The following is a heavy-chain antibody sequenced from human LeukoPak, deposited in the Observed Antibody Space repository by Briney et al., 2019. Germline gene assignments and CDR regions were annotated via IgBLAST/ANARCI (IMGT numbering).Heavy chain of an antibody. CDR2: IYHSGST. CDR3: ARHGARLPVGYCSSSNCYKAFDI. CDR1: GGSISSSNW. D-gene: IGHD2-2*01. V-gene: IGHV4-4*02. Sequence: PSETLSLTCAVSGGSISSSNWWSWVRQPPGKGLEWIGEIYHSGSTNYNPSLKSRVTISVDKSKNQFSLKLSSVTAADTAVYYCARHGARLPVGYCSSSNCYKAFDIWGQGTMVTVSS. J-gene: IGHJ3*02.